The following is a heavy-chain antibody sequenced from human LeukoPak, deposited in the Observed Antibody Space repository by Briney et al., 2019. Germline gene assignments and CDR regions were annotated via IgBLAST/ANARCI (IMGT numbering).Heavy chain of an antibody. CDR3: ARHSPTYYDFWSGYHPSGHYYGMDV. Sequence: TETLSLTCTVSGGSISSYYWSWIRQPPGKGLEWIGYIYYSGSTNYNPSLKSRVTISVDTSKNQFSLKLSSVTAADTAVYYCARHSPTYYDFWSGYHPSGHYYGMDVWGQGTTVTVSS. CDR2: IYYSGST. D-gene: IGHD3-3*01. CDR1: GGSISSYY. V-gene: IGHV4-59*08. J-gene: IGHJ6*02.